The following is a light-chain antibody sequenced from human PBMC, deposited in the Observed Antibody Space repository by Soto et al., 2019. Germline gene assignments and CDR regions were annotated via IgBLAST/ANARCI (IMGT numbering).Light chain of an antibody. CDR2: LGS. J-gene: IGKJ1*01. CDR1: QSLLHSNGYNY. V-gene: IGKV2-28*01. Sequence: DIVMTQSPLSLPVTPGEPASISCRSSQSLLHSNGYNYLDWYLQKPGQSPQLLIYLGSNRASGVPDRFSGSGSGTDFTLKISRVDAEDVGVYYCMQPLQSCTLGQGTKVDIK. CDR3: MQPLQSCT.